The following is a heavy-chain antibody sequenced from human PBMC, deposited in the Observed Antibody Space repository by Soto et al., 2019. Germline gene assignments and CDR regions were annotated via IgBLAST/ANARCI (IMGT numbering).Heavy chain of an antibody. V-gene: IGHV4-31*03. CDR3: ARSQENSYCGGDCTDTVFDY. D-gene: IGHD2-21*02. CDR2: IYYSGST. Sequence: PSETLSLTCTVSGGSISSGGYYWSWIRQHPGKGLEWIGYIYYSGSTYYNPSLKSRVTISVDTSKNQFSLKLSSVTAADTAVYYCARSQENSYCGGDCTDTVFDYWGQGTLVTVSS. CDR1: GGSISSGGYY. J-gene: IGHJ4*02.